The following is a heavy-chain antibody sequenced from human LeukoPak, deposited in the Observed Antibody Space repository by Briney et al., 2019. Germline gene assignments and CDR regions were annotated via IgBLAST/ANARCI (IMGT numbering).Heavy chain of an antibody. CDR2: INSDGSNT. CDR1: GFTFSSKW. J-gene: IGHJ4*02. Sequence: GGCLRLSCAASGFTFSSKWMHWVRQSRWKGLVWVSHINSDGSNTNYADSVKGRFTISRDNAKNTLYLQLNSLRAEDTAVYYCARGGCSSTSCLDYWGQGTLVTVSS. D-gene: IGHD2-2*01. V-gene: IGHV3-74*01. CDR3: ARGGCSSTSCLDY.